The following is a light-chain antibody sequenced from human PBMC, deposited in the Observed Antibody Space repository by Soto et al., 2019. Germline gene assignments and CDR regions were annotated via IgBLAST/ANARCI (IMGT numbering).Light chain of an antibody. J-gene: IGKJ2*03. CDR3: QQYGSSPHS. CDR1: QSVSSSY. CDR2: GTS. Sequence: EIVLTQSPGTLSLFPGGRATLSCRASQSVSSSYLAWYQQKPGQAPRLLIYGTSNRATGIPDRFSGSGSGTDFTLTISRLEADDFAVYYCQQYGSSPHSFGQGTKLEIK. V-gene: IGKV3-20*01.